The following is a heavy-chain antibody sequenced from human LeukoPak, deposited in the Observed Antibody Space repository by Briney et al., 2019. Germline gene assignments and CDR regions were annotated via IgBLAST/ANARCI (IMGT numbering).Heavy chain of an antibody. D-gene: IGHD3-10*02. J-gene: IGHJ4*02. Sequence: PSETLSLTCTVSGGSISSYYWSWIRQPAGKGLEWIGRIYTSGSTYYNPSLKSRVTISIDMSKNQFSLKVNSVTAADTAVYYCARVQPMFISKPHFDYWGQGTLVTVSS. CDR3: ARVQPMFISKPHFDY. CDR2: IYTSGST. CDR1: GGSISSYY. V-gene: IGHV4-4*07.